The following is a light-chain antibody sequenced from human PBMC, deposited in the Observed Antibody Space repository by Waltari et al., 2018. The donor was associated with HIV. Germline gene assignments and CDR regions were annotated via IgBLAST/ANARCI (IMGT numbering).Light chain of an antibody. J-gene: IGKJ5*01. CDR2: KTS. Sequence: SVGDRVTITCRSSQSISTWLAWYQQQPGRAPKLLIYKTSSLQSGVPSRFSGSGSGTEFSLTISSLQPDDFTTYYCQQYQSYSLTFGQGTRLEMK. CDR3: QQYQSYSLT. V-gene: IGKV1-5*03. CDR1: QSISTW.